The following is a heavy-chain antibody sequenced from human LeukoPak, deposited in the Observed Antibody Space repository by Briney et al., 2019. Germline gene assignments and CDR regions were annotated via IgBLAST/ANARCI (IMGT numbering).Heavy chain of an antibody. CDR3: AGALYCSGGSCYEGLNY. V-gene: IGHV1-46*01. CDR2: INPSGGST. D-gene: IGHD2-15*01. Sequence: ASVKVSCKASGYTFTSYYMHWVRQAPGQGLEWMGIINPSGGSTSYAQKFQGRVTMTRDTSTSTVYMELSSLRSEDTAVYYCAGALYCSGGSCYEGLNYWGQGTLVTVSS. CDR1: GYTFTSYY. J-gene: IGHJ4*02.